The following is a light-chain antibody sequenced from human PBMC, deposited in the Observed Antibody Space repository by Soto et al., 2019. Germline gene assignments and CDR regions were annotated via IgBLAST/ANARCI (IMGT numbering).Light chain of an antibody. CDR3: QQRSNWWT. Sequence: EIVLTQSPATLSLSPGERATLSCRASQSVSSYLAWYQQKPGQAPRLLIYDASNRATGIPARFSGSGSGTDFTLTISSLEPEDFAVYYCQQRSNWWTFDQGTKVEI. CDR1: QSVSSY. CDR2: DAS. V-gene: IGKV3-11*01. J-gene: IGKJ1*01.